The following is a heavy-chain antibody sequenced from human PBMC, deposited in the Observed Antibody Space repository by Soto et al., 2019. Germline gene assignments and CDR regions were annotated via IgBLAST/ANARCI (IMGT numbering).Heavy chain of an antibody. CDR3: ARGGTGSSSSYYYYYYGMDV. Sequence: LTCTVSGGSISSGDYYWSWIRQPPGKGLEWIGYIYYSGSTYYNPSLKSRVTISVDTSKNQFSLKLSSVTAADTAVYYCARGGTGSSSSYYYYYYGMDVWGPGTTVTVSS. CDR2: IYYSGST. CDR1: GGSISSGDYY. V-gene: IGHV4-30-4*01. D-gene: IGHD6-6*01. J-gene: IGHJ6*02.